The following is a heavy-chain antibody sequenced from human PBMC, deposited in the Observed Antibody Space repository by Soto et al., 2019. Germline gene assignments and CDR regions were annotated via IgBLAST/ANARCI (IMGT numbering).Heavy chain of an antibody. Sequence: QVQLQESGPGLVKPSETLSLTCTVSGGSISCYYWRWIRQPPGKGLEWIGFIFYSGSTSYNPSLKNRVTISIDTSEYQFSLKLHSVTAAATAVYYCASMIGDPVLSFDSWGQGTLVAVSS. D-gene: IGHD3-10*02. J-gene: IGHJ5*01. V-gene: IGHV4-59*01. CDR1: GGSISCYY. CDR2: IFYSGST. CDR3: ASMIGDPVLSFDS.